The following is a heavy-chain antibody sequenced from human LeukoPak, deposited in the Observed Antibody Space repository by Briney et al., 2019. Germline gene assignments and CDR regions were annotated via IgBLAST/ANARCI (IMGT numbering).Heavy chain of an antibody. Sequence: GGTTDYAAPVKGRFTISRDDSKNTLYLQMNSLKTEDTAVYYCTTLLIYHYDNGGYYPFDYWGQGTLVTVSS. CDR3: TTLLIYHYDNGGYYPFDY. CDR2: GGTT. D-gene: IGHD3-22*01. V-gene: IGHV3-15*01. J-gene: IGHJ4*02.